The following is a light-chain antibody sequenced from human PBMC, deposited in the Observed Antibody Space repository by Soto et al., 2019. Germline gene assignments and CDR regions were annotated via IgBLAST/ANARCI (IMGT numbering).Light chain of an antibody. CDR1: NSDVGGYNY. CDR3: SSYTSSGSVL. V-gene: IGLV2-14*01. Sequence: QSVLTQPASVSGSPGQSITISCTGTNSDVGGYNYVSWYQQHPGKAPKFVIYDVSSRPSGISNRFSGSKSGNTASLTISGVHPEDGAYYYCSSYTSSGSVLFGGGTKLTVL. CDR2: DVS. J-gene: IGLJ2*01.